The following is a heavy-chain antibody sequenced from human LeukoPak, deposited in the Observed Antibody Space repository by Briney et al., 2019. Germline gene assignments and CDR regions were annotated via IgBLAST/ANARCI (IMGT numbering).Heavy chain of an antibody. D-gene: IGHD4-23*01. CDR2: IYYSGST. J-gene: IGHJ4*02. CDR3: ARQRGGKGKYYFDY. V-gene: IGHV4-59*08. Sequence: PSETLSLTCTVPGGSISSYYWSWIRQPPGKGLEWIGYIYYSGSTNYNPSLKSRVTISVDTSKNQFSLKLSSVTAADTAVYYCARQRGGKGKYYFDYWGQGTLVTVSS. CDR1: GGSISSYY.